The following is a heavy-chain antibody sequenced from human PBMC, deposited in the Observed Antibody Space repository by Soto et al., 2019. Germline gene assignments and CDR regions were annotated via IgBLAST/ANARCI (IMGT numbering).Heavy chain of an antibody. J-gene: IGHJ6*02. CDR3: ARGYDYYYGIDV. Sequence: ASVTVSCKASGYTFTVYDINWGRQATGQGLEWMGWMNPNTGNTGYAQKFQGRVTMTRDTSISTAYMELSSLTSEDTAVYFCARGYDYYYGIDVWGRGTTVTVSS. CDR1: GYTFTVYD. CDR2: MNPNTGNT. V-gene: IGHV1-8*01.